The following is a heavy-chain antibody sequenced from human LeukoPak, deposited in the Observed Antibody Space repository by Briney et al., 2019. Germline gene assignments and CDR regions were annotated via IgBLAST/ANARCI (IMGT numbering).Heavy chain of an antibody. D-gene: IGHD6-13*01. Sequence: GASVKVSCTASGYTFTSYYMHWVRQAPGQGLEWMGIINPSGGSTSYAQKFQGRVTMTRDTSTSTVYMELSSLRSEDTAVYYCARLSYSSSWYSDAFDIWGQGTMVTVSS. CDR3: ARLSYSSSWYSDAFDI. CDR1: GYTFTSYY. V-gene: IGHV1-46*01. J-gene: IGHJ3*02. CDR2: INPSGGST.